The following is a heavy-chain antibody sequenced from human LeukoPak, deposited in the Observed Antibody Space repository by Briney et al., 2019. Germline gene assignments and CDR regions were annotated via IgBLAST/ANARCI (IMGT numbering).Heavy chain of an antibody. V-gene: IGHV4-38-2*01. D-gene: IGHD3-3*01. CDR2: IYHSGST. J-gene: IGHJ4*02. CDR1: GYSISSGYY. Sequence: SETLSLTCAVSGYSISSGYYRGWIRQPPGKGLEWIGSIYHSGSTYYNPSLKSRVTISVDTSKNQFSLKLSSVTAADTAVYYCARLYYDFWSGYYSYFDYWGQGTLVTVSS. CDR3: ARLYYDFWSGYYSYFDY.